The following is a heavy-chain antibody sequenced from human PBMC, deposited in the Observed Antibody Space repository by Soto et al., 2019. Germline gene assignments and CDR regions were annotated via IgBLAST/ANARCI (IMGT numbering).Heavy chain of an antibody. CDR1: GGSFSGYY. V-gene: IGHV4-34*01. J-gene: IGHJ6*03. CDR2: INHLGSI. D-gene: IGHD2-21*01. Sequence: PSETLSLTCAVYGGSFSGYYWSWIRQPPGKGLEWIGEINHLGSINYNPSLKSRVTMSVDTSKNQFSLTLNSVTAADTATYYCARGGISHWAYFYYMDVWDRGTTVTVSS. CDR3: ARGGISHWAYFYYMDV.